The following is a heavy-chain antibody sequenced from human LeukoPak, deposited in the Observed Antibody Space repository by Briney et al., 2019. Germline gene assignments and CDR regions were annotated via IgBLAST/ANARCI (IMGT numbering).Heavy chain of an antibody. CDR3: ARAETYNFDY. Sequence: SETLSLTCTVSGGSISSSSYYWGWIRQPPGKGLEWIGSIYYSGNTNYNPSLKSRVTISVDKSKNQFSLKLSSVTAADTAVYYCARAETYNFDYWGQGTLVTVSS. V-gene: IGHV4-39*07. CDR2: IYYSGNT. J-gene: IGHJ4*02. D-gene: IGHD1-1*01. CDR1: GGSISSSSYY.